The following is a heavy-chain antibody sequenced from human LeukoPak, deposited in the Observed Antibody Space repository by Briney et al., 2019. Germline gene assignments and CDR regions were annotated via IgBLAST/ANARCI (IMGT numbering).Heavy chain of an antibody. D-gene: IGHD2-15*01. J-gene: IGHJ4*02. Sequence: ASVKVSCKASGYTFTGYYIQWVRQAPGQGLEWMGWINPHSGGTNYAQKLQGRVTMTTDTSTSTAYMELRSLRSDDTAVYYCARADCSGGSCYRRWYYFDYWGQGNLVTVSS. V-gene: IGHV1-2*02. CDR2: INPHSGGT. CDR3: ARADCSGGSCYRRWYYFDY. CDR1: GYTFTGYY.